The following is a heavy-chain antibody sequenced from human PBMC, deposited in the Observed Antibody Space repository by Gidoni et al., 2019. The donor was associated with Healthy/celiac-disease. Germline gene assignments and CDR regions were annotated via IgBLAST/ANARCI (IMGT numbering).Heavy chain of an antibody. V-gene: IGHV2-5*01. Sequence: QITLKESGPTLVKPTQTLTLTCTFSGFSLSTSGVGVGWIRQPPGKALEWLALIYWNDDKRYSPSLKSRLTITKDTTKNQVVLTMTNMDPVDTATYYCAHRRQGGATPKAFDYWGQGTLVTVSS. J-gene: IGHJ4*02. CDR1: GFSLSTSGVG. CDR3: AHRRQGGATPKAFDY. D-gene: IGHD1-26*01. CDR2: IYWNDDK.